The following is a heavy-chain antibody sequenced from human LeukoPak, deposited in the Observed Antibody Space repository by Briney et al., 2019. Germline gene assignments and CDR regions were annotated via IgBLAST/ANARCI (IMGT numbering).Heavy chain of an antibody. CDR1: GGTFISYA. V-gene: IGHV1-69*05. J-gene: IGHJ3*02. CDR2: IIPIFGRA. CDR3: AREGAPYYYDSRAHAFDI. D-gene: IGHD3-22*01. Sequence: SVKVSCKASGGTFISYAISWVRQAPGEGSEWMGGIIPIFGRANYAQKFQGRVTITTDEYTSKEYMELSSLSSEDTAVYYCAREGAPYYYDSRAHAFDIWGQGTMVTVSS.